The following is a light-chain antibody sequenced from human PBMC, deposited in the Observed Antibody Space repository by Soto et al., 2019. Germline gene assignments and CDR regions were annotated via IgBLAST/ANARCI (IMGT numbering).Light chain of an antibody. J-gene: IGLJ1*01. CDR3: CSYAGSSTYV. CDR2: DDS. Sequence: SYELTQPPSVSVAPGQTARITCGGNNIGSKSVHWYQQKPGQAPVLVVDDDSDRPSGIPERFSGSNSGNTATLTVSGLQAEDETDYYCCSYAGSSTYVFGTGTKVTVL. CDR1: NIGSKS. V-gene: IGLV3-21*02.